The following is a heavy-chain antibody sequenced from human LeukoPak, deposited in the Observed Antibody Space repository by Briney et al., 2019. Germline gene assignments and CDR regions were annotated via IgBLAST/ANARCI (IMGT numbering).Heavy chain of an antibody. CDR3: AKFIAFDGFLEWLLPFHY. J-gene: IGHJ4*02. D-gene: IGHD3-3*01. Sequence: PGGSLRLSCAASGFTLSNNVMSWVRQAPGKGLEWVSIISGSEHYTYYADSVKGRFTISRDNSKNTLYLQMNSLRAEDSALYYCAKFIAFDGFLEWLLPFHYWGQGTLVTVSS. CDR1: GFTLSNNV. CDR2: ISGSEHYT. V-gene: IGHV3-23*01.